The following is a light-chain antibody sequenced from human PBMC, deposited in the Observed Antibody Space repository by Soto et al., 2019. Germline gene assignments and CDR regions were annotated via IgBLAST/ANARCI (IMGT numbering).Light chain of an antibody. Sequence: QSVLSQPPSASGTPGQRVTISCSGSSSNIGSNPVTWYQQLPGTAPKLLIYSNDQRPSGVPDRFSGSKSGTSASLAISVLQSEDEADYYCAAWDDSLDAAVFGGGTQLTVL. CDR1: SSNIGSNP. J-gene: IGLJ7*01. CDR2: SND. V-gene: IGLV1-44*01. CDR3: AAWDDSLDAAV.